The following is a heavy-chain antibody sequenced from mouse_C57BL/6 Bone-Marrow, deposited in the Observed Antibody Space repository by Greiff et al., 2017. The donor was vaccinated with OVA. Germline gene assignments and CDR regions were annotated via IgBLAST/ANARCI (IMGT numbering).Heavy chain of an antibody. Sequence: DVKLVESGGGLVKPGGSLKLSCAASGFTFSDYGMHWVRQAPEKGLEWVAYISSGSSTIYYADTVKGRFTISRDNAKNTLFLQMTSLRSEDTAMYYCARFTTVVGLKDYWGQGTSVTVSS. V-gene: IGHV5-17*01. CDR1: GFTFSDYG. D-gene: IGHD1-1*01. CDR3: ARFTTVVGLKDY. CDR2: ISSGSSTI. J-gene: IGHJ4*01.